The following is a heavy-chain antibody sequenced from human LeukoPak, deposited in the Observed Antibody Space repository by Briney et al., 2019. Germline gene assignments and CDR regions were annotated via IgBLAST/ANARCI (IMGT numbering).Heavy chain of an antibody. CDR1: GGSISSYY. Sequence: SETLSLTCTVSGGSISSYYWSWIRQPPGKGLEWIGYIYYSGSTNYNPSLKSRVTISVDTSKNQFSLKLSSVTAADTAVYYCAGHRFYDSSGYYEESYYFDYWGQGTLVTVSS. CDR2: IYYSGST. CDR3: AGHRFYDSSGYYEESYYFDY. J-gene: IGHJ4*02. D-gene: IGHD3-22*01. V-gene: IGHV4-59*08.